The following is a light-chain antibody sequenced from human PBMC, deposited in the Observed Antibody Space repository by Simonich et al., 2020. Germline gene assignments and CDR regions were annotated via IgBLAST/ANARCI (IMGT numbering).Light chain of an antibody. CDR3: KVWYSSSDHWV. Sequence: SYVLTQPPSVSVAPGNTARITCRRNNIGSKSVHWYQQKPEQAPVLVVSDDSDRPSGIPERFSGSNSVNTATLTISRVEAGDEADYYCKVWYSSSDHWVFGGGTKLTVL. J-gene: IGLJ3*02. CDR1: NIGSKS. V-gene: IGLV3-21*03. CDR2: DDS.